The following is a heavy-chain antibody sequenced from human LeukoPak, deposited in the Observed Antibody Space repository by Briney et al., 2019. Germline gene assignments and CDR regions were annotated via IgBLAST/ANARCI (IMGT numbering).Heavy chain of an antibody. J-gene: IGHJ6*02. CDR1: GFTFSSYW. V-gene: IGHV3-7*01. D-gene: IGHD1-14*01. CDR3: ARDATPITPYYYYYGMDV. CDR2: IKQDGSEK. Sequence: GGSLRLSCAASGFTFSSYWMSWVRQAPGKGLEWVANIKQDGSEKYYVDSVKGRFTISRDNAKNSLNLQMNSLRAEDTAVYYCARDATPITPYYYYYGMDVWGQGTTVTVSS.